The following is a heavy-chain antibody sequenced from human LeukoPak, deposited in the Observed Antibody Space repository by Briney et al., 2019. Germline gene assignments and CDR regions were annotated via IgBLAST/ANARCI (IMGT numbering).Heavy chain of an antibody. CDR3: AKDRITMVRGVLDY. CDR2: ISYDGSNK. Sequence: GRSLRLSCAASGFTFSSYGMHWVRQAPGKGVEWVGVISYDGSNKYYPDSVKGRFTISRDNSKNTLYLQMNSLRAEDTAVYYCAKDRITMVRGVLDYWGQGTLVTVSS. J-gene: IGHJ4*02. CDR1: GFTFSSYG. V-gene: IGHV3-30*18. D-gene: IGHD3-10*01.